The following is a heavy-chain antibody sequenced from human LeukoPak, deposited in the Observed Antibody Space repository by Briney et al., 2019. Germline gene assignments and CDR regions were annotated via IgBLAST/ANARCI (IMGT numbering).Heavy chain of an antibody. CDR3: ARGDFGETNTAFDI. Sequence: ASVKVSCKTSGYTFTDYDIHWVRQAPGQGLEGMGWINPNSANTNYAQKLQGRVTLTRDTSLSIAYMELSSLTSEDAAVYFCARGDFGETNTAFDIWGQGTLVAVSS. CDR2: INPNSANT. V-gene: IGHV1-8*03. J-gene: IGHJ3*02. D-gene: IGHD4-17*01. CDR1: GYTFTDYD.